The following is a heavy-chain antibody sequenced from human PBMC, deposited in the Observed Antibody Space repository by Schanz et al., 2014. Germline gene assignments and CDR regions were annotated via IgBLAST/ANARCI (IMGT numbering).Heavy chain of an antibody. V-gene: IGHV3-74*01. D-gene: IGHD3-22*01. CDR2: INSDGSSA. CDR3: ARYYETSYYPLYYCDY. J-gene: IGHJ4*02. Sequence: EVQLVESGGGLVQPGGSLRLSCAASGFTFSSYWMHWVRQAPGKGLVWISRINSDGSSASYADSVKGRFTISRDNAKNTLYLQMNSLRAEDTAVYYCARYYETSYYPLYYCDYWGQGTLVTVSS. CDR1: GFTFSSYW.